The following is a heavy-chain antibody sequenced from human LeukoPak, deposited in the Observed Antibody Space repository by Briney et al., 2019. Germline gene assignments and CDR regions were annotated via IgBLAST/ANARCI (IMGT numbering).Heavy chain of an antibody. CDR2: IYHSGRT. D-gene: IGHD3-3*01. Sequence: SETLSLTCAVSGYSLSRGYYWGWVRQPPGKGVEWIGSIYHSGRTYYNPSLKSRVTISVDTSKPQFSLKLSSVTAADTAVCYCARDDHYDFWSGYYTGNMDVWGKGTTVTVSS. J-gene: IGHJ6*03. CDR1: GYSLSRGYY. V-gene: IGHV4-38-2*02. CDR3: ARDDHYDFWSGYYTGNMDV.